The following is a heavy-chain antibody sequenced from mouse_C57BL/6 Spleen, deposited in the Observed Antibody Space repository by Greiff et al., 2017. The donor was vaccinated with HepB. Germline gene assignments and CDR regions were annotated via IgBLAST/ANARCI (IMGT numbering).Heavy chain of an antibody. Sequence: VKLMESGAELVKPGASVKISCKASGYAFSSYWMNWVKQRPGKGLEWIGQIYPGDGDTNYNGKFKGKATLTADKSSSTAYMQLSSLTSEDSAVYFCAREDWGRGFAYWGQGTLVTVSA. CDR1: GYAFSSYW. J-gene: IGHJ3*01. CDR2: IYPGDGDT. V-gene: IGHV1-80*01. D-gene: IGHD4-1*01. CDR3: AREDWGRGFAY.